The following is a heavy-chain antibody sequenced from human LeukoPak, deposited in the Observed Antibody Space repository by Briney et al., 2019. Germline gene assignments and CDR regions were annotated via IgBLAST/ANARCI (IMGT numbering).Heavy chain of an antibody. D-gene: IGHD2-2*01. Sequence: PSETLSLTCTVSGGSISSYYWSWIRQPPGKGLEWIGYIHYSGNTNYNPSLKSRVTISVDTSKNQFSLSLTSVTAADAAVYYCARVLGLYQEGMDVWGPGITVTVSS. V-gene: IGHV4-59*12. CDR1: GGSISSYY. CDR2: IHYSGNT. CDR3: ARVLGLYQEGMDV. J-gene: IGHJ6*02.